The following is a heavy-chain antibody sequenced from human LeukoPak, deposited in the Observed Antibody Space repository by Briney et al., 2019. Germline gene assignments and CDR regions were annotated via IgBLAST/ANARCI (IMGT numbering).Heavy chain of an antibody. CDR3: ARRGYCSSTSCPRNWFDP. Sequence: SETLSLTCAVYGGSFSGYYWSWIRQPPGKGLEWIGEINHSGSTNYNPSLKSRVTISVDTSKNQFSLKLSSVTAADTAVYYCARRGYCSSTSCPRNWFDPWGQGTLVTASS. D-gene: IGHD2-2*01. V-gene: IGHV4-34*01. CDR1: GGSFSGYY. CDR2: INHSGST. J-gene: IGHJ5*02.